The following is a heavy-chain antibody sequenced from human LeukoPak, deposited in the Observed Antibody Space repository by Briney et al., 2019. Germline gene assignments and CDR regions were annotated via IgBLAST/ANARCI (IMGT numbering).Heavy chain of an antibody. CDR2: IYYSGST. J-gene: IGHJ4*02. D-gene: IGHD3-22*01. Sequence: PSETPSPTRPLPGGPPTSYQLGWVREPPREGTGWVGYIYYSGSTNYNPSLKSRVTISVDTSKNQFSLKLSSVTAADTAVYYCARYDSSGYYYYYDYWGQGTLVTVSS. CDR3: ARYDSSGYYYYYDY. CDR1: GGPPTSYQ. V-gene: IGHV4-59*08.